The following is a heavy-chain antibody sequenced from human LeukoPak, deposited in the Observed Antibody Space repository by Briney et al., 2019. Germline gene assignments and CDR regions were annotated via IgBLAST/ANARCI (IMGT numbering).Heavy chain of an antibody. Sequence: GGSLRLSCAASGFTFSSYWMHWVRQAPGKGLVWVSRINSDGSSTSYADSVKGRFTISRDNAKNTLYLQMNSLRAEDTAVYYCARGIVGAEDAFDIWGQGTMVTVSS. CDR3: ARGIVGAEDAFDI. D-gene: IGHD1-26*01. J-gene: IGHJ3*02. CDR2: INSDGSST. V-gene: IGHV3-74*01. CDR1: GFTFSSYW.